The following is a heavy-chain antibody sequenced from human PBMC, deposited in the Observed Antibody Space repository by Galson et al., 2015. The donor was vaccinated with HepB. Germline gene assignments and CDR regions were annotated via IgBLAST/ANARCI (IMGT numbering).Heavy chain of an antibody. CDR3: ARGGSKYSSGWYQETAAFDI. CDR1: GYTFTGYY. CDR2: INPNSGGT. V-gene: IGHV1-2*04. D-gene: IGHD6-19*01. Sequence: SVKVSCKASGYTFTGYYMHWVRQAPGQGLEWMGWINPNSGGTNYAQKFQGWVTMTRDTSISTAYMELSRLRSDDTAVYYCARGGSKYSSGWYQETAAFDIWGQGTMVTVSS. J-gene: IGHJ3*02.